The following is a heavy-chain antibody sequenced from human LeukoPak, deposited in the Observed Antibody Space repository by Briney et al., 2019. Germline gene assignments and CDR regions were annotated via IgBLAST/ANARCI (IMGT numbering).Heavy chain of an antibody. CDR2: IRYDGSDK. D-gene: IGHD3-3*01. V-gene: IGHV3-30*02. CDR3: ARDPSRFLEWLLRHYYMDV. J-gene: IGHJ6*03. Sequence: PGGSLRFSCAASGFTFSSYGMHWVRQAQGRGLEWVAFIRYDGSDKYYADSVKGRFTVSRDNSKNTLYLQMDSLRAEDTAVYYCARDPSRFLEWLLRHYYMDVWGKGTTVTVSS. CDR1: GFTFSSYG.